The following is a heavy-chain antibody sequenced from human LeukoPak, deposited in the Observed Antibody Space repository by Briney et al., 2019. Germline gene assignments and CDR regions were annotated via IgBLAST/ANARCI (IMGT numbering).Heavy chain of an antibody. Sequence: SETLSLTCTVSGGSISSYYRSWIRQPPGKGLEWIGYIYYSGSTTYNPSLKSRVTISVDTSKNQFSQKLSSVTAADTAVYYCARVGWGDFLDYWGRGTLVTVSS. CDR1: GGSISSYY. D-gene: IGHD2-21*02. CDR2: IYYSGST. V-gene: IGHV4-59*01. CDR3: ARVGWGDFLDY. J-gene: IGHJ4*02.